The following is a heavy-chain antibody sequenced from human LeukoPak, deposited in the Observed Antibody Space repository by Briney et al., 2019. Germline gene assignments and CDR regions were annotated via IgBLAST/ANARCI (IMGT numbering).Heavy chain of an antibody. CDR1: GFTFSSFG. D-gene: IGHD3-9*01. CDR3: AKDRGSRNDILTGYYGLIDY. V-gene: IGHV3-30*02. J-gene: IGHJ4*02. Sequence: GGSLRLSCAASGFTFSSFGMHWVRQAPGKGLEWVAFIRYDGSTKHYADSVKGRFTFSRDNSKNTLYLQMNSLRGEDTGVYYCAKDRGSRNDILTGYYGLIDYWGQGTLVTVSS. CDR2: IRYDGSTK.